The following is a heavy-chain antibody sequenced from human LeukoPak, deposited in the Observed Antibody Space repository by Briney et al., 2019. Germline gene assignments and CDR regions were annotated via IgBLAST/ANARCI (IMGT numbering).Heavy chain of an antibody. D-gene: IGHD2-8*01. CDR3: ARDDCTSPSCLTT. V-gene: IGHV3-30*03. CDR1: GFTFSSYA. CDR2: IQSDGSRN. J-gene: IGHJ5*02. Sequence: PGGSLRLSCAASGFTFSSYAMGWVRQAPGKGLEWVAAIQSDGSRNCYIDSVKGRFIISRDNPKNTVYLQMNSLRADDTAVYHCARDDCTSPSCLTTWGQGTLVTVSS.